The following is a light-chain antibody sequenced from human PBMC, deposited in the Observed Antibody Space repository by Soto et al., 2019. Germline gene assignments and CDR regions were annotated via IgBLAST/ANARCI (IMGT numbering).Light chain of an antibody. CDR3: VSHISVAYRSIYV. V-gene: IGLV1-40*01. CDR1: NSNLGAGYD. Sequence: QLVLTQPPSVSGAPGQRVTISCTGNNSNLGAGYDVHWYQQLPGAAPKLVVFGNRNRPSGVPERFSGSKSGTSASLAITGLQAEDEADYYCVSHISVAYRSIYVFGTGTKLTVL. J-gene: IGLJ1*01. CDR2: GNR.